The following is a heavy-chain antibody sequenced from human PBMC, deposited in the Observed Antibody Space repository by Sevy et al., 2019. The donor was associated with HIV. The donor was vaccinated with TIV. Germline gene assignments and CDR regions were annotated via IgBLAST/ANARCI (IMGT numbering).Heavy chain of an antibody. V-gene: IGHV3-64*01. D-gene: IGHD3-22*01. CDR3: ARGRYYHDTGGYYFDY. Sequence: GESLKISCAASGFTFPSHPMHWVRQALGKGLEFVSSINTDAYTTFYTNSVKGRFTISRDNSKNTLDLQMGSLRAEDMAVYYCARGRYYHDTGGYYFDYWGQGTLVTVSS. J-gene: IGHJ4*02. CDR1: GFTFPSHP. CDR2: INTDAYTT.